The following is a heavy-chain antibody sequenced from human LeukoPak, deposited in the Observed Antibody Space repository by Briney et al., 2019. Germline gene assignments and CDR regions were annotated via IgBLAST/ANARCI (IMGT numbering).Heavy chain of an antibody. Sequence: SQTLSLTCAISGDSVSSNSAAWNWIRQSPSRGLEWLGRTYYRSKWYNDYAVSVKSRITINPDTSKNQFSLKLSSVTAADTAVYYCAVGDILTGSDAFGIWGQGTMVTVSS. D-gene: IGHD3-9*01. CDR2: TYYRSKWYN. V-gene: IGHV6-1*01. CDR3: AVGDILTGSDAFGI. J-gene: IGHJ3*02. CDR1: GDSVSSNSAA.